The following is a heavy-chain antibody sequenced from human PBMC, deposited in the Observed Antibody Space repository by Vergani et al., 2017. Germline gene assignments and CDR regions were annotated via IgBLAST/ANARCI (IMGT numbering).Heavy chain of an antibody. CDR3: ARAPGYYDFWSGQKWEYYFDY. J-gene: IGHJ4*02. Sequence: EVHLEESGGGLVQPGGSLRLSCAASGFTFGDYYMAWIRLAPGKGLDWVASIKRDGTETFYVDSVKGRFTISRDNAKTTLYLQMNSLRAEDTAMYYCARAPGYYDFWSGQKWEYYFDYWGQGTLVTVSS. V-gene: IGHV3-7*01. D-gene: IGHD3-3*01. CDR2: IKRDGTET. CDR1: GFTFGDYY.